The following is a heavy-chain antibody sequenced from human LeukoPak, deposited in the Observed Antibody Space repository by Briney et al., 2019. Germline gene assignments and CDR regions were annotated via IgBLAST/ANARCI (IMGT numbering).Heavy chain of an antibody. CDR3: ATGLSGYAPFDY. J-gene: IGHJ4*02. CDR1: GYTLTELS. Sequence: ASVKVSCKVSGYTLTELSMHWVRQAPGKGLEWMGGFDPEDGETIYAQKFPGRVTMTEDTSTDTAYMELSSLRSEDTAVYYCATGLSGYAPFDYWGQGTLVTVSS. V-gene: IGHV1-24*01. D-gene: IGHD5-12*01. CDR2: FDPEDGET.